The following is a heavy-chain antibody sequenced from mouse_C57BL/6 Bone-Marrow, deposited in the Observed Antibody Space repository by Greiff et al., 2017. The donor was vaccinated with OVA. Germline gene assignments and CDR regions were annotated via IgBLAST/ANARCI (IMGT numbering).Heavy chain of an antibody. CDR3: ARSDSNYVAWFAY. J-gene: IGHJ3*01. CDR2: ISYSGST. Sequence: DVKLQESGPGLAKPSQTLSLTCSVTGYSITSDYWNWIRKFPGNKLEYMGYISYSGSTYYNPSLKSRISITRDTSKNQYYLQLNSVTTEDTATYYCARSDSNYVAWFAYWGQGTLVTVSA. D-gene: IGHD2-5*01. CDR1: GYSITSDY. V-gene: IGHV3-8*01.